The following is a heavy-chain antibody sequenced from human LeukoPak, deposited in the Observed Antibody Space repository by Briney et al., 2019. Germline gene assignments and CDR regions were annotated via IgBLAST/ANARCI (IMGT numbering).Heavy chain of an antibody. Sequence: GGSLRLSCAASGFTFSSYGMHWVRQAPGKGLEWVAVISYDGSNKYYADSVKGRFTISRDNSKNTLYLQMNSLRAEDTAVYYCAKSVRWSDYFDYWGQGTLVTVSS. CDR1: GFTFSSYG. CDR3: AKSVRWSDYFDY. J-gene: IGHJ4*02. D-gene: IGHD4-23*01. V-gene: IGHV3-30*18. CDR2: ISYDGSNK.